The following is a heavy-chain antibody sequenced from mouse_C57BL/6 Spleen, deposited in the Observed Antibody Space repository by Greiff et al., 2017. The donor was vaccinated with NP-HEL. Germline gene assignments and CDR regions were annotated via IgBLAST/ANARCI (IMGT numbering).Heavy chain of an antibody. CDR3: ARGLYYGYAMDY. V-gene: IGHV1-69*01. Sequence: QVQLQQPGAELVMPGASVKLSCKASGYTFTSYWMHWVKQRPGQGLEWIGEIDPSDSYTNYNQKFKGKSTLTVDKSSSTAYMQLSSLTSEDSAVYYCARGLYYGYAMDYWGQGTSVTVPS. D-gene: IGHD2-1*01. CDR1: GYTFTSYW. CDR2: IDPSDSYT. J-gene: IGHJ4*01.